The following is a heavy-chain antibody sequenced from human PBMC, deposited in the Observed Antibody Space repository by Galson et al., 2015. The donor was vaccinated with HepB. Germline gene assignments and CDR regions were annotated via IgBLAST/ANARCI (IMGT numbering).Heavy chain of an antibody. D-gene: IGHD2-15*01. J-gene: IGHJ3*02. Sequence: CAISGDSVSNNHVAWNWIRQSPSRGLEWLGRTYRGSNQYVASMRGRIAINSDTSTNQFSLQLSSVTPEVTGLYYCARGAYSSFDIWGQGTMVTVSS. V-gene: IGHV6-1*01. CDR3: ARGAYSSFDI. CDR2: TYRGSN. CDR1: GDSVSNNHVA.